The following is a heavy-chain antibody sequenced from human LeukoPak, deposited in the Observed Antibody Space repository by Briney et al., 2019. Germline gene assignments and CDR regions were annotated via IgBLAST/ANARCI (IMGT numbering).Heavy chain of an antibody. Sequence: SVKVSCKASGGTFSSYAISWVRQAPGQGLEWMGRIIPILGIANYAQKFQGRVTITADKSTSTAYMELSSLRSEDTAVYYCARVEGWLRKYYFDYWGQGTLVTVSS. V-gene: IGHV1-69*04. CDR3: ARVEGWLRKYYFDY. CDR2: IIPILGIA. CDR1: GGTFSSYA. J-gene: IGHJ4*02. D-gene: IGHD5-12*01.